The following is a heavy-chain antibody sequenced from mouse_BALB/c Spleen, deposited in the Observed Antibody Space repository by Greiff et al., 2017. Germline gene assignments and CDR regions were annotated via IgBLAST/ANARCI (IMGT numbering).Heavy chain of an antibody. J-gene: IGHJ1*01. CDR1: GFTFSSYA. Sequence: EVQLVESGGGLVKPGGSLKLSCAASGFTFSSYAMSWVRQTPEKRLEWVASISSGGSTYYPDSVKGRFTISRDNARNILYLQMSSLRSEDTAMYYCARGPITTVRWYFDVWGAGTTVTVSS. CDR3: ARGPITTVRWYFDV. CDR2: ISSGGST. D-gene: IGHD1-1*01. V-gene: IGHV5-6-5*01.